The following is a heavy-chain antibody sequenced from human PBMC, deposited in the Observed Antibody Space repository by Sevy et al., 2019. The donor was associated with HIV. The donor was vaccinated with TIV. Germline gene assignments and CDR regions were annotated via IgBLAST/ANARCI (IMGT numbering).Heavy chain of an antibody. Sequence: GGSQRLSCAASGFTFNTYAMLWVRQAPGKGLEWVAVVSFDGSSKYYADSVKGRFTISRDNSKNTLWLQMNSLRAEDTAVYYCARGLEYYFDYWGQGTLVTVSS. CDR1: GFTFNTYA. D-gene: IGHD1-1*01. CDR3: ARGLEYYFDY. CDR2: VSFDGSSK. J-gene: IGHJ4*02. V-gene: IGHV3-30-3*01.